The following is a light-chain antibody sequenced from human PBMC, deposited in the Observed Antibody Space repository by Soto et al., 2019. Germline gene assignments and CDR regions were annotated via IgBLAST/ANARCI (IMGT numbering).Light chain of an antibody. CDR1: QSVSNNY. CDR2: GVS. Sequence: EIELTQSPATRSLSPGARATLSCRASQSVSNNYLAWFQQKPGQAPSLLIYGVSTRATGVPVRFSGSGSGTEFTLTISSLQPDDFATYYCQQYNTYSWTFGQGTKVDI. CDR3: QQYNTYSWT. V-gene: IGKV3D-7*01. J-gene: IGKJ1*01.